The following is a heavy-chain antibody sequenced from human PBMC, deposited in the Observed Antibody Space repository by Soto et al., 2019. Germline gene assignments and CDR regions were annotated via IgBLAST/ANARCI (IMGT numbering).Heavy chain of an antibody. CDR1: GFTFSNAW. CDR3: TTDSEEVWFGEFATDDAFDI. J-gene: IGHJ3*02. D-gene: IGHD3-10*01. V-gene: IGHV3-15*01. CDR2: IKSKTDGGTT. Sequence: EVQLVESGGGLVKPGGSLRLSCAASGFTFSNAWMSWVRQAPGKGLEWVGRIKSKTDGGTTDYAAPVKGRFTISRDDSKNTLYLQMYSLKTEDTAVYYCTTDSEEVWFGEFATDDAFDIWGQGTMVTVSS.